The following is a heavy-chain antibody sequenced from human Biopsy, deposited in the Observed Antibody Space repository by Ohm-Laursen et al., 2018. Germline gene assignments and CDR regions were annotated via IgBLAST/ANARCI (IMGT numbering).Heavy chain of an antibody. CDR1: GGSVGSPYHR. CDR3: ARAYFYGMGTSNYFLDS. V-gene: IGHV4-30-4*08. Sequence: SQTLSLTCTVSGGSVGSPYHRWNWVRRGPGKGLEWVCNIYYSWTTLYNPSLSGRVTMDLDRSTNQFSLKLKSVTSADTAVYFCARAYFYGMGTSNYFLDSWGQGALVTVSS. D-gene: IGHD3-10*01. CDR2: IYYSWTT. J-gene: IGHJ4*02.